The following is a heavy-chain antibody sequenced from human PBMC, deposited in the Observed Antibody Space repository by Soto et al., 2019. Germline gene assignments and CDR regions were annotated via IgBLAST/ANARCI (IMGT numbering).Heavy chain of an antibody. CDR2: ISATGATT. D-gene: IGHD3-10*01. CDR1: GFTFRSHA. CDR3: AKSPMLRRTDRYYYTGLDV. J-gene: IGHJ6*02. Sequence: EVKLLESGGGLAQPGGSLRLSCGASGFTFRSHAMNWVRQAPGKGLEWVSGISATGATTYYADSVQGRFTISRDNSKNTGYLQSSSLTSEETVVYYRAKSPMLRRTDRYYYTGLDVWGQGTTGTVSS. V-gene: IGHV3-23*01.